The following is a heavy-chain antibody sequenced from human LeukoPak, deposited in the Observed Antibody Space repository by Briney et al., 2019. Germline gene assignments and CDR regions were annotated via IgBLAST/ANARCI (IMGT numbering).Heavy chain of an antibody. V-gene: IGHV3-7*01. Sequence: PTGGSLRLSCAASGFTFSSYWMSWVGQALGKGLEWVASIKQDGSEKYYVDSVKGRFTISRDNAKNSLYLQMNSLRAEDTALYYCARAPGEGWFDPWGQGTLVTVSS. D-gene: IGHD4-17*01. J-gene: IGHJ5*02. CDR2: IKQDGSEK. CDR1: GFTFSSYW. CDR3: ARAPGEGWFDP.